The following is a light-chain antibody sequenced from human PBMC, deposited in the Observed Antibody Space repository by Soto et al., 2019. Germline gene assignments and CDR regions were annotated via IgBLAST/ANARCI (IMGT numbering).Light chain of an antibody. CDR1: SVDVGGYNY. V-gene: IGLV2-14*01. CDR2: EVS. CDR3: TSYTIKTTYV. J-gene: IGLJ1*01. Sequence: QSVLTQPASVSGSLGQSITISCTGTSVDVGGYNYVSWYQHHPGKAPRLLIFEVSNRPSGVSNRFSGSKSGNTASLTISGLQAEDAADYYCTSYTIKTTYVFGTGTKVTVL.